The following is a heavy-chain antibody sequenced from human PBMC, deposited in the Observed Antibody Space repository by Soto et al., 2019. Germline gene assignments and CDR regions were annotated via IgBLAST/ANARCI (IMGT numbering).Heavy chain of an antibody. CDR3: ARENRYCSGGSCYQMWYFDY. V-gene: IGHV1-69*04. CDR1: GGTFSSYT. D-gene: IGHD2-15*01. CDR2: IIPILGIA. Sequence: SVKVSCKASGGTFSSYTISWVRQAPGQGLEWMGRIIPILGIANYAQKFQGRVTITADKSTSTAYMELSSPRSEDTAVYYCARENRYCSGGSCYQMWYFDYWGQGTLVTVSS. J-gene: IGHJ4*02.